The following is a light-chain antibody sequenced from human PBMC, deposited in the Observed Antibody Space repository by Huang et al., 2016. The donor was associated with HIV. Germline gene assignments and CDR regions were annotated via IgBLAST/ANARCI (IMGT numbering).Light chain of an antibody. Sequence: EIVLTQSPASLSLSPGERAMLSCGARQSVSSRYLAWFQHKPGLPPRLLISDASVRAPGSPDRFSGGWSGTDFTLTISRLEPEDFAVYYCQQYGSSSYTFGQGTKLEIK. CDR2: DAS. J-gene: IGKJ2*01. V-gene: IGKV3D-20*01. CDR3: QQYGSSSYT. CDR1: QSVSSRY.